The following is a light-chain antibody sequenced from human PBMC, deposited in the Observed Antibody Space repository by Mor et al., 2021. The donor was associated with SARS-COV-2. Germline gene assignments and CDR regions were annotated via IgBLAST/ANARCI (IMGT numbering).Light chain of an antibody. V-gene: IGKV3-15*01. J-gene: IGKJ4*01. Sequence: SVSSNLAWYQQKPGQAPRLLIYGASTRATGIPARFSGSGSGTEFTLTISSLQSEDFAVYYCQQYNLFGGGTKVEI. CDR1: SVSSN. CDR2: GAS. CDR3: QQYNL.